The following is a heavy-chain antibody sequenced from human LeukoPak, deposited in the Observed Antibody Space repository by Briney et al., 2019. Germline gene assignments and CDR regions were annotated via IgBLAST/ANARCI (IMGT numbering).Heavy chain of an antibody. V-gene: IGHV5-51*01. Sequence: GESLKISCQASGYRFTSCSVGWARQMPGKGLEWMAIINPGDSDTRYSPSFQGQVTISADKSISTVYLQWGSLKASDTAMYYCARQPGAGWFDPWGQGTLVTVSS. D-gene: IGHD3-10*01. CDR1: GYRFTSCS. CDR3: ARQPGAGWFDP. J-gene: IGHJ5*02. CDR2: INPGDSDT.